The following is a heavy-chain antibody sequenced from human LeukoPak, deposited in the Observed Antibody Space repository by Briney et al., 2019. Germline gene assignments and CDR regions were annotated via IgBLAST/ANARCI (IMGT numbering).Heavy chain of an antibody. J-gene: IGHJ4*02. Sequence: TGGSLRLSCAASGFTFSSYGMSWVRQAPGKGLEWVAAINTNGGSTYYADSVRGRFTISRDNSKSILSLQMNSLRAEDTAIYYCATYRQVLLPFESWGQGTLVTVSS. D-gene: IGHD5-18*01. CDR1: GFTFSSYG. V-gene: IGHV3-23*01. CDR3: ATYRQVLLPFES. CDR2: INTNGGST.